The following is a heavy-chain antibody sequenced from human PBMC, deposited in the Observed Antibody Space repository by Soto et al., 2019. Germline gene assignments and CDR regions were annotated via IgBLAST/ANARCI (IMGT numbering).Heavy chain of an antibody. V-gene: IGHV3-21*01. CDR2: ISSTTNYI. J-gene: IGHJ4*02. CDR3: ARESEDLTPNFDY. CDR1: GFTFTRYS. Sequence: LRLSCAASGFTFTRYSMNWVRQAPGEGLEWVSSISSTTNYIYYADSMKGRFTVSRDNAKNSVYLEMNSLSAEDTAVYYCARESEDLTPNFDYWGQGTLVTVSS.